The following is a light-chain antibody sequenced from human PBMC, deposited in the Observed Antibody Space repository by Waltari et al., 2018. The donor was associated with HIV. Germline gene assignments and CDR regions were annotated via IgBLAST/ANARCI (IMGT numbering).Light chain of an antibody. CDR3: GTWDSSLSAGGFV. CDR1: SSNIGNNY. J-gene: IGLJ1*01. Sequence: QSVLTQPPSVSAAPGQKVTISCSGSSSNIGNNYVSWYQQLPGTAPKLLIYENKKRPAGIPDRSSGSKSGTSATLGITGLQTGDEADYYCGTWDSSLSAGGFVFGTGTKVTVL. V-gene: IGLV1-51*02. CDR2: ENK.